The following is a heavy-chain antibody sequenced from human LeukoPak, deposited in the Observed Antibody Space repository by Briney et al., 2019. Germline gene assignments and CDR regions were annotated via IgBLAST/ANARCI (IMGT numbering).Heavy chain of an antibody. CDR1: GYTFTSYA. V-gene: IGHV1-3*01. CDR2: INAGNGNT. J-gene: IGHJ4*02. D-gene: IGHD5-12*01. CDR3: ARDQGYSGYDFYFDY. Sequence: GASVKVSCKASGYTFTSYAMHWVRQAPGQRLEWMGRINAGNGNTKYSQKFQGRVTITRDTSASTAYMELSSLRSEDTAVYYCARDQGYSGYDFYFDYWGQGTLVTVSS.